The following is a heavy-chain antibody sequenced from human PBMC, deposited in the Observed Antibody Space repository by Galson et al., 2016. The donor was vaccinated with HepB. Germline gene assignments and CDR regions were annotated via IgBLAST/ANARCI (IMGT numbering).Heavy chain of an antibody. CDR2: LYRDGST. CDR3: ARNMYGAATNYIGYVFDI. V-gene: IGHV3-53*01. D-gene: IGHD3-10*01. Sequence: SLRLSCAVSGLTVSGAYMSWVRQAPGKGLEWVSVLYRDGSTYYADSVDGRFTISRDNSRNTLYLQMNSLGAEETAMYDCARNMYGAATNYIGYVFDIWGQGTMVTVSS. J-gene: IGHJ3*02. CDR1: GLTVSGAY.